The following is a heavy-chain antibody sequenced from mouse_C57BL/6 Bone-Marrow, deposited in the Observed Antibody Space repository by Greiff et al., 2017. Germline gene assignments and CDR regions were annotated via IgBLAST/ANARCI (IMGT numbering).Heavy chain of an antibody. CDR1: GFSLTSYG. V-gene: IGHV2-2*01. Sequence: QVQLKESGPGLVQPSQSLSITCTVSGFSLTSYGVHWVRQSPGKGLEWLGVIWSGGSTDYNAAFISRLSISKDNSKSQVFFKMNSLQADDTAIYYCARRGGTSPGFAYWGQGTLVTVSA. CDR3: ARRGGTSPGFAY. J-gene: IGHJ3*01. D-gene: IGHD5-1*01. CDR2: IWSGGST.